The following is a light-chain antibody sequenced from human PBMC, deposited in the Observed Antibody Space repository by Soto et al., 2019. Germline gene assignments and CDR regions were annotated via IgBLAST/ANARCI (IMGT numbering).Light chain of an antibody. CDR2: AAS. CDR3: QQLNSYPHT. J-gene: IGKJ2*01. CDR1: QGISSY. V-gene: IGKV1-9*01. Sequence: DIQLTQSPSFLSASVGDRVTITCRASQGISSYLAWYQQKPGKAPKLLIYAASTLKSGVPSRFTGSGSGTEFTLTISSLQPEDFATYYCQQLNSYPHTFGQGNKLEIK.